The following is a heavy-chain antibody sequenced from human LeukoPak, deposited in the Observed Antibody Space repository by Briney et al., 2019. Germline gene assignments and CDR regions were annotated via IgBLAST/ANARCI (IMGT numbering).Heavy chain of an antibody. CDR1: GYTFTSYY. V-gene: IGHV1-46*01. CDR2: INPSGGST. D-gene: IGHD5-24*01. CDR3: ARGGTRDGYSS. Sequence: ASVKVSCKASGYTFTSYYMHWVRQAPGQGLEWMGIINPSGGSTSYAQKFQGRVTMTRDTSTSTVYMQLSSLRSEETAVYYCARGGTRDGYSSWGQGTLVTVSS. J-gene: IGHJ5*02.